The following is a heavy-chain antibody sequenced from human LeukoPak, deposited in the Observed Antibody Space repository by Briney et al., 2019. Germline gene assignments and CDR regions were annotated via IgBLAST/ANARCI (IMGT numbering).Heavy chain of an antibody. J-gene: IGHJ4*02. CDR1: DASISNYY. Sequence: PSETLSLTCTVSDASISNYYWSWIRQTPEKGLEWMGHIHSSGGSSYYPSLKSRLTLSIDTSRNQLSLKLPSVTAADTAVYFRARLGSYHDFWGQGALVTVSS. V-gene: IGHV4-4*09. CDR3: ARLGSYHDF. CDR2: IHSSGGS. D-gene: IGHD1-26*01.